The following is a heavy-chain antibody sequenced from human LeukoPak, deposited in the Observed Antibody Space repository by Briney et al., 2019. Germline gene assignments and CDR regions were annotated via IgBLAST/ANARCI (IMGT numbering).Heavy chain of an antibody. CDR3: ARGQVGATTPDAFDI. J-gene: IGHJ3*02. CDR1: GGSISSGDYY. V-gene: IGHV4-30-4*01. CDR2: IYYSGST. D-gene: IGHD1-26*01. Sequence: SETLSLTCTVSGGSISSGDYYWSWIRQPPGKGLEWIGYIYYSGSTYYNPSLKSRVTISVDTSKNQFSLKLSSVTAADTAVYYCARGQVGATTPDAFDIWGQGTMVTVSS.